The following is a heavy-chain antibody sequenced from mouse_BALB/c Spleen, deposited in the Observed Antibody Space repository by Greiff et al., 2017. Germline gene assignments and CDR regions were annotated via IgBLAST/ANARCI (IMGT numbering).Heavy chain of an antibody. D-gene: IGHD2-4*01. J-gene: IGHJ3*01. CDR1: GFSLTSYG. CDR2: IWAGGST. V-gene: IGHV2-9*02. Sequence: VHLVESGPGLVAPSQSLSITCTVSGFSLTSYGVHWVRQPPGKGLEWLGVIWAGGSTNYNSALMSRLSISKDNSKSQVFLKMNSLQTDDTAMYYCARDEDYLFAYWGQGTLVTVSA. CDR3: ARDEDYLFAY.